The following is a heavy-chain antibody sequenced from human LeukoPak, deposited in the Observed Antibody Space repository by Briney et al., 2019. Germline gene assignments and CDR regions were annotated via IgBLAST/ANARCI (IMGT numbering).Heavy chain of an antibody. CDR2: VYYTGST. Sequence: PSETLSLTCNVSGGSVTSGGYYWSWIRQHPEKGLEWIGYVYYTGSTYYNPSLKRRVTISSDTSKNQFSLKVSSVTAADTAVYYCARISAGRYGMDVWGQGTTVTVSS. CDR1: GGSVTSGGYY. V-gene: IGHV4-31*03. D-gene: IGHD6-6*01. J-gene: IGHJ6*02. CDR3: ARISAGRYGMDV.